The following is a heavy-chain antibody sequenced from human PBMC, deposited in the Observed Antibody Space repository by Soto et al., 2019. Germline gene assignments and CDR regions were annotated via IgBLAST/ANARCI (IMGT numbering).Heavy chain of an antibody. CDR2: VSADGSKT. Sequence: QVQLVESGGGVVQPGRSLRLSCAASGFIFSNYGMHWVRQAPGKGLEWVAIVSADGSKTYYADSVKGRFTVSRDNSKNTLYLQLNSLTGDDTAVFYCVKEDAIQDNWYFDFWVQGAAVTVSS. V-gene: IGHV3-30*18. D-gene: IGHD1-1*01. CDR3: VKEDAIQDNWYFDF. J-gene: IGHJ4*02. CDR1: GFIFSNYG.